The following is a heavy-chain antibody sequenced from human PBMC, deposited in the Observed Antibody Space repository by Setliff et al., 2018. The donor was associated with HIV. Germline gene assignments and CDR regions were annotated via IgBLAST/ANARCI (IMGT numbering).Heavy chain of an antibody. Sequence: ASVKVYCKASGYTFNNYGISWVRQAPGQGLEWMGWINTHSGYTNYAQNVQGRVTVTMDTSTSTAYMELRSLKSDDTAVYYCARGKTWLRFLDYWGQGTLVTVSS. CDR3: ARGKTWLRFLDY. V-gene: IGHV1-18*01. J-gene: IGHJ4*02. CDR1: GYTFNNYG. D-gene: IGHD5-12*01. CDR2: INTHSGYT.